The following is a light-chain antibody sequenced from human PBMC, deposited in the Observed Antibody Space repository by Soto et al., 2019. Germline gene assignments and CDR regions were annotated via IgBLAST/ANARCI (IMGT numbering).Light chain of an antibody. V-gene: IGKV3-15*01. J-gene: IGKJ2*01. CDR3: QQYHNSPPQYT. CDR1: QTVASN. CDR2: GSS. Sequence: EIVMTQSPATLSVSPGERATLSCRASQTVASNLAWYQQKPGRAPRLLIHGSSTRPTGVPARFSGSGSGTEFPLTISILQSEDFAVYYCQQYHNSPPQYTFGQGTKLQI.